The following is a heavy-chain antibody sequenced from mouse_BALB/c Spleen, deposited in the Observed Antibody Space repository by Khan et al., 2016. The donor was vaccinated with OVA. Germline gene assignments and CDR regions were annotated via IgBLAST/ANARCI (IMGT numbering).Heavy chain of an antibody. J-gene: IGHJ4*01. CDR2: IWGGGTT. D-gene: IGHD2-10*02. CDR3: AKGVWSYYFALDY. Sequence: VQLKESGPGLVAPSQNLSITCTVSGFSLTDYGVSWIRQPPGQGLEWLGVIWGGGTTYYNSALKSRLIISKDNSKSQVFLKMNSLQTDDTAMYYCAKGVWSYYFALDYWGQGTSVTVSS. V-gene: IGHV2-6-5*01. CDR1: GFSLTDYG.